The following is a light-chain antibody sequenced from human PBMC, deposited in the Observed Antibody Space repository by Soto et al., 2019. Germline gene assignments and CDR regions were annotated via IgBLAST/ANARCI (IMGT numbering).Light chain of an antibody. CDR1: QNVYTN. V-gene: IGKV3-20*01. Sequence: ETGMTQSPATLSVSPGETATLSCRASQNVYTNLVWYQQKPGQAPRLLIYGASRRATGIPDRFSGSASGTDFTLTISRMEPGDFAVYYCQQYDNSGFTFGPGTKVDI. CDR2: GAS. J-gene: IGKJ3*01. CDR3: QQYDNSGFT.